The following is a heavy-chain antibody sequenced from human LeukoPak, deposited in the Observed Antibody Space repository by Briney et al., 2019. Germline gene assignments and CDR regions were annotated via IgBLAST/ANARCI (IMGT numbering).Heavy chain of an antibody. D-gene: IGHD5-12*01. J-gene: IGHJ4*02. CDR1: GFTFRSSS. CDR2: ISSSGSYK. Sequence: PGGSLRLSCTTSGFTFRSSSFNWVRQVPGKGLEWVASISSSGSYKYYADSVEGRFTISRDNAKDSLFLQMDSLRVEDTAVYYCAKDRGGGYDTNPFDYWGQGTLVTVSS. V-gene: IGHV3-21*01. CDR3: AKDRGGGYDTNPFDY.